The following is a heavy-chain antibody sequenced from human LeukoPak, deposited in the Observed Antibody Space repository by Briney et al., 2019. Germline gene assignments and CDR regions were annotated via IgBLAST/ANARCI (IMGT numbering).Heavy chain of an antibody. V-gene: IGHV3-23*01. CDR3: ATEATYCTAACYSLSDY. J-gene: IGHJ4*02. CDR1: EFTFSSYS. Sequence: GGSLRLSCAASEFTFSSYSLTWVRQAPGKGLEWVSLISGSGGTTHYADSVRGRFTISRDNSKNTLYLQMNTLRAGDTAVYYCATEATYCTAACYSLSDYWGQGTLVTVSS. CDR2: ISGSGGTT. D-gene: IGHD2-21*02.